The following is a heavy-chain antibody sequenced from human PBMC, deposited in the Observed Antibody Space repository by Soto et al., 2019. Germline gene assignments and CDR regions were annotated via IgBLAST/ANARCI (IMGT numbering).Heavy chain of an antibody. J-gene: IGHJ2*01. V-gene: IGHV2-5*02. CDR1: GFSLSTSGVG. D-gene: IGHD3-10*01. CDR2: IYWDDDK. CDR3: ARPYYFGSERLYWYFDL. Sequence: QITLKESGPALVKPTQTLTLTCTFSGFSLSTSGVGVGWIRQPPGKALEWLALIYWDDDKRYSPSLKSRLTITKDTTKTQVVLTRTNMDHADTATYYCARPYYFGSERLYWYFDLWGRGTLVTVSS.